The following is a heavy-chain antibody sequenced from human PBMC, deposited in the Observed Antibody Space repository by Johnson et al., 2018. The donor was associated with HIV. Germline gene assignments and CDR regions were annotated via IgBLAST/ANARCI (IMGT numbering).Heavy chain of an antibody. CDR3: ASSWFGELSYAFDI. V-gene: IGHV3-33*01. D-gene: IGHD3-10*01. Sequence: QVQLVESGGGVVQPGRSLRLSCAASRFTFSTYGIHWVRQAPGKGLEWVAVTWYDASYKYCTDSVKGRFTMSRDNSKNTLCLQMNSLRAEDTAVYFCASSWFGELSYAFDIWGQGTMVTVSS. CDR1: RFTFSTYG. J-gene: IGHJ3*02. CDR2: TWYDASYK.